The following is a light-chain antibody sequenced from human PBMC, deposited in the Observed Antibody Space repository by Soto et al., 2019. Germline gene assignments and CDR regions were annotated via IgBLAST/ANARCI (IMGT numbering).Light chain of an antibody. Sequence: DIQMTQSPSSLSASVGDRVTITCRASQSISSYLNWYQQKQGKAPKLLIYAASSLQSGVPSRFSGSGSGTDFTLTISSLQPEDFATYYCQQRTFGHGTKVEIK. V-gene: IGKV1-39*01. CDR3: QQRT. J-gene: IGKJ1*01. CDR1: QSISSY. CDR2: AAS.